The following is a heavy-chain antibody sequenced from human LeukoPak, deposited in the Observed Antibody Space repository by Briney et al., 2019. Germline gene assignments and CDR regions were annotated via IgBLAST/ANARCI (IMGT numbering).Heavy chain of an antibody. V-gene: IGHV3-74*01. J-gene: IGHJ6*02. Sequence: PGGSLRLSCAASGVTFSTYWMHWVRQAPGKGLVWVSRINSDGDTTNYADSVKGRFTISRDNAKNTLYLEMNSLRAEDTAVYYCARGLPNYYGMDVWGQGTTVTVSS. CDR3: ARGLPNYYGMDV. CDR2: INSDGDTT. CDR1: GVTFSTYW.